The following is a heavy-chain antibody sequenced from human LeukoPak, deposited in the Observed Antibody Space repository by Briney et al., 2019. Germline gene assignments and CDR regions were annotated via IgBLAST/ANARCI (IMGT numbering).Heavy chain of an antibody. Sequence: GRSLRLSCAASGFTYDDYAMHWVRQDPGKGLEWVSGISWNSGSIDYADSVKGRFTISRDNAKNSLYLQMNSLRPEDTALYYCAKDSLGYYYDSSGSDDAFDIWGQGTMVTVYS. CDR3: AKDSLGYYYDSSGSDDAFDI. CDR1: GFTYDDYA. CDR2: ISWNSGSI. D-gene: IGHD3-22*01. J-gene: IGHJ3*02. V-gene: IGHV3-9*01.